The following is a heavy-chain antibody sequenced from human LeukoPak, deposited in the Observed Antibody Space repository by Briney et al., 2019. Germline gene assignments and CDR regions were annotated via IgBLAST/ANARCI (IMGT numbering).Heavy chain of an antibody. Sequence: SETLSLTCAVYGGSFSGYYWSWIRQPPGKGLEWIGEINHSGSTNCNPSLKSRVTISVDTSKNQFSLKLSSVTAADTAVYYCARGGVGSYYDSSGDPFDYWGQGTLVTVSS. D-gene: IGHD3-22*01. V-gene: IGHV4-34*01. CDR1: GGSFSGYY. CDR3: ARGGVGSYYDSSGDPFDY. J-gene: IGHJ4*02. CDR2: INHSGST.